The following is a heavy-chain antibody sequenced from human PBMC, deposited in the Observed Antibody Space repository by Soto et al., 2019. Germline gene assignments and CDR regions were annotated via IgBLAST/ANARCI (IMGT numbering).Heavy chain of an antibody. V-gene: IGHV1-3*01. D-gene: IGHD6-19*01. J-gene: IGHJ4*02. CDR2: INADNGNT. CDR3: ARDLATYSSDFDY. CDR1: GYTFTSYA. Sequence: ASVKVSCKASGYTFTSYAMHWVRQAPGQRLEWMGWINADNGNTKYAQKFQGRVTMTTDTSASTAYMELRSLRSEDTAVYYCARDLATYSSDFDYWGQGTLVTVSS.